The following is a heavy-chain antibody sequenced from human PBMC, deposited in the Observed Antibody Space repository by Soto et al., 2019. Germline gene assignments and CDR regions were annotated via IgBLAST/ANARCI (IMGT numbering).Heavy chain of an antibody. V-gene: IGHV4-39*01. CDR1: GDSINNRSYY. D-gene: IGHD2-21*02. CDR2: IYYSGST. J-gene: IGHJ4*02. CDR3: ARQRTSVVTQAYFDS. Sequence: PSETLSLTCTVTGDSINNRSYYWGWIRQPPGKGLEWIGSIYYSGSTYNNPSLKSRVSMSVDTSKNQFSLKLRSVTAADTALYYCARQRTSVVTQAYFDSWGQGXLVTVHS.